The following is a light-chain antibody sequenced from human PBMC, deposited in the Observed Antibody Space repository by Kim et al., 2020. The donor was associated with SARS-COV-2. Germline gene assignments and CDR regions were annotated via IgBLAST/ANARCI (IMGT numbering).Light chain of an antibody. CDR2: WAS. J-gene: IGKJ2*01. CDR1: QXVLYSSNNKNY. V-gene: IGKV4-1*01. Sequence: DIVMTQSPDSLAVSLGEXATINCKSGQXVLYSSNNKNYLAWYQQKPGQPPKLLIYWASTRESGVPDRFSGSGSGTDFTLTISSLQAEDVAVYYCQQYYSTPPTFGQGTKLXI. CDR3: QQYYSTPPT.